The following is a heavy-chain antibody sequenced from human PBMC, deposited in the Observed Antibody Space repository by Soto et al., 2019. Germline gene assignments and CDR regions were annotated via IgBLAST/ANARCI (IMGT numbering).Heavy chain of an antibody. J-gene: IGHJ4*02. CDR2: INPSTGST. CDR1: RYIFTSFH. Sequence: QVQLVQSGAEVKKPGASVTVSCKASRYIFTSFHMHWVREAPGQGLEWMGVINPSTGSTSYEQKFQGRGTMTRDTSTSTVYMVLSSLRSEDTAVYYCARIAAAGLTYFDFWGQGPPVTVSS. D-gene: IGHD6-13*01. V-gene: IGHV1-46*01. CDR3: ARIAAAGLTYFDF.